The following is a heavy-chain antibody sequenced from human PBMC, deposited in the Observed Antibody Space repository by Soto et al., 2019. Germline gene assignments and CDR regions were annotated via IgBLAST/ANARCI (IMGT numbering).Heavy chain of an antibody. Sequence: QVQLVQSGAEAKKPGSSVKVSCKTSGGTFSSYAISWVRQAPVQGLELMGGIVPLFRTTNYAQKFQCRVTMTTDRSTYTVYMELSGLRSGDTAVYYCARGGSSSTWSNLLDRSGLDVWGQGTTVTVSS. CDR2: IVPLFRTT. CDR1: GGTFSSYA. CDR3: ARGGSSSTWSNLLDRSGLDV. D-gene: IGHD3-3*01. V-gene: IGHV1-69*06. J-gene: IGHJ6*02.